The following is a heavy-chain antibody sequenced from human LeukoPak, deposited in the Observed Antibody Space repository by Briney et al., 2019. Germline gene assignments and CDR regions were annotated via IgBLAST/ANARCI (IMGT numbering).Heavy chain of an antibody. Sequence: SETLSLTCAVSGDSISSGNWWGWIRQPPGKGLEWIGYIYYGGSTYYNPSLKSRVTMSVDTSKNQFSLKLSSVTAVDTAVYYCARTLSGSYHYFDYWGQGTLVTVSS. CDR2: IYYGGST. J-gene: IGHJ4*02. CDR3: ARTLSGSYHYFDY. V-gene: IGHV4-28*01. D-gene: IGHD1-26*01. CDR1: GDSISSGNW.